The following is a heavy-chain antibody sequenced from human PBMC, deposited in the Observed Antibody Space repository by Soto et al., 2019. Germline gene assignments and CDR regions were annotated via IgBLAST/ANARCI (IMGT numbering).Heavy chain of an antibody. J-gene: IGHJ6*03. Sequence: GASVKVSCKASGGTFSSYTISWVRQAPGQGLEWMGRIIPILGIANYAQKFRGRVTITADKSTSTAYMELSSLRSEDTAVYYCASKPYYDFWSGYNLDYYYMDVWGKGTTVTVSS. CDR3: ASKPYYDFWSGYNLDYYYMDV. V-gene: IGHV1-69*02. D-gene: IGHD3-3*01. CDR2: IIPILGIA. CDR1: GGTFSSYT.